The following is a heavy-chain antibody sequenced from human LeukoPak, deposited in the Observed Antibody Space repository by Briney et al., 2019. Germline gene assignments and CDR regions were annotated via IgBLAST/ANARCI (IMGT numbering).Heavy chain of an antibody. Sequence: GGSLRLSCAVSGITLSSYWMSWVRQAPGKGLEWVANIKQDGSEKYYADSVKGRFTISRDNAKNSLYLQMNSLRAEDTALYYCAKMGRSGSYFDAFDIWGQGTMVTVSS. V-gene: IGHV3-7*03. CDR3: AKMGRSGSYFDAFDI. CDR2: IKQDGSEK. D-gene: IGHD1-26*01. CDR1: GITLSSYW. J-gene: IGHJ3*02.